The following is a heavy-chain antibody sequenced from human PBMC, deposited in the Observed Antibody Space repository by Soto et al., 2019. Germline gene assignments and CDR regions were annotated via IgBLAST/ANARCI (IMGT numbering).Heavy chain of an antibody. CDR2: INAGNGNT. J-gene: IGHJ4*02. Sequence: ASVKVSCKASGYTFTSYAIHWVRQAPGQRLEWMGWINAGNGNTKYSQKFQGRVTFTRDPSASTAYMELSSLRSEDSAVYYCARSQWELLNYFDYWGQGTLVTVSS. V-gene: IGHV1-3*01. CDR3: ARSQWELLNYFDY. CDR1: GYTFTSYA. D-gene: IGHD1-26*01.